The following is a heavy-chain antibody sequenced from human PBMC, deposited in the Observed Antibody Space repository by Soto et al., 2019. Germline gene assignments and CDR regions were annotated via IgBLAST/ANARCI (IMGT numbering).Heavy chain of an antibody. D-gene: IGHD6-13*01. CDR3: ARDLGDSSSWQHTTFDP. V-gene: IGHV4-59*01. CDR1: GGSISSYY. CDR2: IYYSGST. J-gene: IGHJ5*02. Sequence: PSETLSLTCTVSGGSISSYYWSWIRQPPGKGLEWIGYIYYSGSTNYNPSLKSRVTISVDTSKNQFSLKLSSVTAADTAVYYCARDLGDSSSWQHTTFDPWGQGTLVTVSS.